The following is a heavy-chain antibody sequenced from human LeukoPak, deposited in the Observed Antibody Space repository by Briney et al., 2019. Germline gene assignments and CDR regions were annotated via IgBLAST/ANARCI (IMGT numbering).Heavy chain of an antibody. J-gene: IGHJ4*02. CDR3: ARERQNKDFWSGGDY. Sequence: PGRSLRLSCAASGFTFSSYWMSWVRQAPGKGLEWVANIKQDGSEKYYVDSVKGRFTISRDNAKNSLYLQMNSLRAEDTAVYYCARERQNKDFWSGGDYWGQGTLVTVSS. CDR1: GFTFSSYW. CDR2: IKQDGSEK. D-gene: IGHD3-3*01. V-gene: IGHV3-7*01.